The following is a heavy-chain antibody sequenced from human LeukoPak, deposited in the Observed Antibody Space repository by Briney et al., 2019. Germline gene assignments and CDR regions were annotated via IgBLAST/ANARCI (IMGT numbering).Heavy chain of an antibody. CDR1: GFTFSSYS. Sequence: GGSLRLSCAASGFTFSSYSMNWVRQAPGKGLEWVSSISSSSSYIYYADSVKGRFTISRDNAKNSLYLQMNSLRAEDTAVYYCARDFIEMATITNYYMDVWGKGTTVTISS. CDR2: ISSSSSYI. D-gene: IGHD5-24*01. V-gene: IGHV3-21*01. CDR3: ARDFIEMATITNYYMDV. J-gene: IGHJ6*03.